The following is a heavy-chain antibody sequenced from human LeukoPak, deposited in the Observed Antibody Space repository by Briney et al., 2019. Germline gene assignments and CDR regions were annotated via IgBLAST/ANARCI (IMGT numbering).Heavy chain of an antibody. CDR1: GYTFTSYD. D-gene: IGHD2-15*01. V-gene: IGHV1-8*01. CDR2: MNPNSGNT. Sequence: GASVKVSCKASGYTFTSYDINWVRQATGQGLEWMGWMNPNSGNTGYAQKFQGRVTMTRNTSISTAYMELSSLRSEDTAVYYCARVVARWFKKNWFDPWAREPWSPSPQ. CDR3: ARVVARWFKKNWFDP. J-gene: IGHJ5*02.